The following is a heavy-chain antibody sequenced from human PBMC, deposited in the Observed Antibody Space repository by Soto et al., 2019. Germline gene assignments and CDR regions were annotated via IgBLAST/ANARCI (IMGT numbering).Heavy chain of an antibody. D-gene: IGHD3-10*01. CDR2: IIPIFGTE. J-gene: IGHJ5*02. Sequence: SVKVSCKASGGTFSSYAISWVRQAPGQGLEWMGGIIPIFGTENYAQKFQGRVTITADESTSTAYMELSSLRSEDTAVYYCARGRITMVRDLNWFDPWGQGTLVTVSS. CDR3: ARGRITMVRDLNWFDP. CDR1: GGTFSSYA. V-gene: IGHV1-69*13.